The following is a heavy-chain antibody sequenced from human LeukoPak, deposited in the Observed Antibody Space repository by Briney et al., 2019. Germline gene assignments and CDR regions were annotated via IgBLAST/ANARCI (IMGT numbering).Heavy chain of an antibody. D-gene: IGHD6-13*01. CDR1: GYTCTSYG. CDR3: ARDAAFGYSSNDY. V-gene: IGHV1-18*01. J-gene: IGHJ4*02. Sequence: ASVKVSCKAAGYTCTSYGIGWVRKAPAPGHEWMGWSSAYNGNTNYAQKPQGRVTTTTDTSTSTAYMELRSLRSDDTAVYYCARDAAFGYSSNDYWGQGTLVTVSS. CDR2: SSAYNGNT.